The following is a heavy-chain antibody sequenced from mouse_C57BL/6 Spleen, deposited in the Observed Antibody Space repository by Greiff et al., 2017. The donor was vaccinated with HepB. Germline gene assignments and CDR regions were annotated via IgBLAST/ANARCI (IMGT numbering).Heavy chain of an antibody. J-gene: IGHJ4*01. CDR3: ARHYSFYYAMDY. Sequence: EVQLQQSGPELVKPGASVKISCKASGYTFTDYYMNWVKQSHGKSLEWIGDINPNNGGTSYNQKFKGKATLTVDKSSSTAYMELRSLTSEDSAVYYCARHYSFYYAMDYWGQGTSVTVSS. V-gene: IGHV1-26*01. CDR2: INPNNGGT. CDR1: GYTFTDYY. D-gene: IGHD2-12*01.